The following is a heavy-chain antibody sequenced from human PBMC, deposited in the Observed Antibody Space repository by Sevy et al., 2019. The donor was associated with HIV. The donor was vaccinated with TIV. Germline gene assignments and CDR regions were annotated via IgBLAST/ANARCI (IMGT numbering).Heavy chain of an antibody. CDR2: IYSDATT. CDR1: RFTVNNNY. J-gene: IGHJ4*02. V-gene: IGHV3-66*01. Sequence: GGSLRLSCAASRFTVNNNYMTWVRQAPGKGLEGISIIYSDATTYHADSVKDRFNISRVNSKNMLYLQMNNLRVEDTAVYYCARGKTGYGYALSYWGQGTLVTVSS. CDR3: ARGKTGYGYALSY. D-gene: IGHD5-18*01.